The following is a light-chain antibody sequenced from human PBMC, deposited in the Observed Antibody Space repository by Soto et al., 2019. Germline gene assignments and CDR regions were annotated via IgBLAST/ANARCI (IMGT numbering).Light chain of an antibody. Sequence: DIQMTQSPSTLSASVGDRVTITCRANQSISSWLAWYQQKPGKAPKLLIYDASSLESGVPSRFSGSGSGTEFPLTVSSLQPDDFATYYCQQYNSYSPYTFGQGTKLEIK. CDR3: QQYNSYSPYT. CDR2: DAS. CDR1: QSISSW. V-gene: IGKV1-5*01. J-gene: IGKJ2*01.